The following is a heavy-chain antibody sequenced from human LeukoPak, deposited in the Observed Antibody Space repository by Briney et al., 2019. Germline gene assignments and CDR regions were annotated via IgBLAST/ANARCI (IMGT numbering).Heavy chain of an antibody. Sequence: ASVKVSCKASGYTFTGYYMHWVRQAPGQGLEWMGWINPNSGGTNYAQKFQGRVTMTRDTSISTAYMELSRLRSDDTVVYYCARVPAAILNWFDPWGQGTLVTVSS. V-gene: IGHV1-2*02. D-gene: IGHD2-2*02. CDR1: GYTFTGYY. CDR2: INPNSGGT. CDR3: ARVPAAILNWFDP. J-gene: IGHJ5*02.